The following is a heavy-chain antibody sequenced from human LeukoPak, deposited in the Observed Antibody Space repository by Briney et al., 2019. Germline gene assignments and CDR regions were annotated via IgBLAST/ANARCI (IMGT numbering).Heavy chain of an antibody. V-gene: IGHV4-61*02. CDR3: ARDMNKRALNYGYNWFDP. D-gene: IGHD4-11*01. Sequence: SETLSLTCTVSGGSISSGSYYWSWIRQPAGKGLEWIGRIYTSGSTNYNPSLKSRVTISEDTSKNQFSLQLSSVTAADTAVYYCARDMNKRALNYGYNWFDPWGQGTLVTVSS. J-gene: IGHJ5*02. CDR2: IYTSGST. CDR1: GGSISSGSYY.